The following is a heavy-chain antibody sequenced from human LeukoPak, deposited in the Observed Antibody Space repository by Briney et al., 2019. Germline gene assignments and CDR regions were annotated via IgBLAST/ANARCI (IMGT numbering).Heavy chain of an antibody. Sequence: SETLSLTCTVPGGSISSYYWSWIRQPPGKGLEWIGYIYYSGSTNYNPSLKSRVTISVDTSKNQFSLKLSSVTAADTAVYYCAREYSSSFDYWGQGTLVTVSS. V-gene: IGHV4-59*01. D-gene: IGHD6-13*01. CDR1: GGSISSYY. CDR2: IYYSGST. CDR3: AREYSSSFDY. J-gene: IGHJ4*02.